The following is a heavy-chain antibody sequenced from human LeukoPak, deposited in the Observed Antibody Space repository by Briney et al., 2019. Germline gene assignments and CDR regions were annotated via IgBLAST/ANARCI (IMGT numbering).Heavy chain of an antibody. Sequence: PSETLSLTCTVSGGSISSSSYYWGWIRQPPGKGLEWIGTIYYSGSTYYNPSLKSRVTISVDTSKNQFSLKLSSVTAADTAVYYCARPQTVLGIAAAGTWNWFDPWGQGTLVTVSS. CDR3: ARPQTVLGIAAAGTWNWFDP. J-gene: IGHJ5*02. CDR2: IYYSGST. D-gene: IGHD6-13*01. CDR1: GGSISSSSYY. V-gene: IGHV4-39*01.